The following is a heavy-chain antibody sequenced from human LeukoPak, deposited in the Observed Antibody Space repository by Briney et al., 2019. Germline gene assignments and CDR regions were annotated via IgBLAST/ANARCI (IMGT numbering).Heavy chain of an antibody. CDR3: AKDFHTAPTPIWFDP. CDR1: GFTFSSYA. CDR2: ISYDGSNK. J-gene: IGHJ5*02. Sequence: PGGSLRLSCAASGFTFSSYAMHWVRQAPGKGLEWVAVISYDGSNKYYADSVKGRFTISRDNSKNTLYLQMNSLRAEDTAVYYCAKDFHTAPTPIWFDPWGQGTLVTVSS. D-gene: IGHD5-18*01. V-gene: IGHV3-30-3*01.